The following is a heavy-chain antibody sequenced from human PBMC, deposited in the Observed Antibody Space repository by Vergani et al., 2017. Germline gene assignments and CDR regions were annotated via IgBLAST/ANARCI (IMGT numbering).Heavy chain of an antibody. D-gene: IGHD2-15*01. CDR3: ARHVVVAATSPCFDY. CDR2: IYPGDSDT. CDR1: GYSFTSYW. J-gene: IGHJ4*02. V-gene: IGHV5-51*01. Sequence: EVQLVQSGAEVKKPGESLKISCKGSGYSFTSYWIGWVRQMPGKGLEWMGIIYPGDSDTRYSPSFQGQVTISADKSISTAYLQWSSLKASDTAMYYCARHVVVAATSPCFDYWGQGTLVTVSS.